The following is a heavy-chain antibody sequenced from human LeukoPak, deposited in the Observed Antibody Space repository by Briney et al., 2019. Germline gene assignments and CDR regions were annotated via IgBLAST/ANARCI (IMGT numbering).Heavy chain of an antibody. CDR3: ARGVYGDYIDY. Sequence: TSETLSLTCAVYGGSFSGYYWSWIRQPPGKGLEWIGEINHSGSTNYNPSLKSRVTISVDTSKNQFSLKLSSVTAADTAVCYCARGVYGDYIDYWDQGTLVTVSS. CDR1: GGSFSGYY. CDR2: INHSGST. J-gene: IGHJ4*02. D-gene: IGHD4-17*01. V-gene: IGHV4-34*01.